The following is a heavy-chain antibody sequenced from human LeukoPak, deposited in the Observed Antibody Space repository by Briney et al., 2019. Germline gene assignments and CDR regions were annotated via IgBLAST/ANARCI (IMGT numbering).Heavy chain of an antibody. V-gene: IGHV4-39*07. CDR2: IYYSGST. CDR1: GGSISSSSYY. D-gene: IGHD2-8*01. J-gene: IGHJ4*02. CDR3: ARELLDTNLGDSY. Sequence: SETLSLTCTVSGGSISSSSYYWGWIRQPPGKGLEWIGSIYYSGSTYYNPSLKSRVTISVDRSKNQFSLKLSSVTAADTAVYYCARELLDTNLGDSYWGQGTLVTVSS.